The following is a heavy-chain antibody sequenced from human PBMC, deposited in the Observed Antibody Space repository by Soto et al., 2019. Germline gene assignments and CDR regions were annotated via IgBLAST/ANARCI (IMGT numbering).Heavy chain of an antibody. CDR3: ARDEIAYCTNGVCYLFDY. Sequence: GASVKVSCKASGYTFTSYGISWVRQAPGQGLEWMGWISAYNGNTNYAQKLQGRVTMTTDTSTSTAYMELRSLRSDDTAVYYCARDEIAYCTNGVCYLFDYWGQGTLVTVSS. V-gene: IGHV1-18*01. D-gene: IGHD2-8*01. J-gene: IGHJ4*02. CDR2: ISAYNGNT. CDR1: GYTFTSYG.